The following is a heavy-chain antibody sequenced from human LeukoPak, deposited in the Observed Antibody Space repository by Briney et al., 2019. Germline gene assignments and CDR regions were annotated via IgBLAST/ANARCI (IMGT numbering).Heavy chain of an antibody. V-gene: IGHV4-59*01. D-gene: IGHD6-19*01. J-gene: IGHJ4*02. CDR1: GGSISNYY. CDR2: MYYSGSA. Sequence: SETLSLTCTVSGGSISNYYWSWIRQPPGKGLECIGYMYYSGSANYNPSLKSRVTISVDTSKNQFPLKLSSVTAADTAVYYCARDKVGSGWYDYWGQGTLVTVSS. CDR3: ARDKVGSGWYDY.